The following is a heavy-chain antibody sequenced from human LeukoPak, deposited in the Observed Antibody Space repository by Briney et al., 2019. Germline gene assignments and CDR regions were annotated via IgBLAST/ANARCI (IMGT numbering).Heavy chain of an antibody. CDR2: INPNSGGT. Sequence: GASVKVSCKASGYTFTDYYMHWVRQAPGQGLEWMGWINPNSGGTNYAQKLQGRVTMTRDTSISTAYMELSRLRSDDTAVYYCASAHIAAVAFDIWGQGTIVTVSS. V-gene: IGHV1-2*02. D-gene: IGHD6-13*01. CDR1: GYTFTDYY. J-gene: IGHJ3*02. CDR3: ASAHIAAVAFDI.